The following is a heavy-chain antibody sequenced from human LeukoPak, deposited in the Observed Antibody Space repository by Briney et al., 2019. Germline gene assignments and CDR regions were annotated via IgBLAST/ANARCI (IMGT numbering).Heavy chain of an antibody. CDR1: GGTFSSYA. J-gene: IGHJ4*02. V-gene: IGHV1-69*05. Sequence: SVKVSCKASGGTFSSYAISWVRQAPGRGLEWMGGIIPIFGTANYAQKFQGRVTITTDESTSTAYMELSSLRSEDTAVYYCARVVHRGPLYYFDYWGQGTLVTVSS. CDR2: IIPIFGTA. D-gene: IGHD2-15*01. CDR3: ARVVHRGPLYYFDY.